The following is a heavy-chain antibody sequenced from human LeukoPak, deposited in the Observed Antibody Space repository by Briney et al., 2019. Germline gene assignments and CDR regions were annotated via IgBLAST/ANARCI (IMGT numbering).Heavy chain of an antibody. J-gene: IGHJ4*02. CDR1: GYTFTSYG. CDR2: ISAYNGNT. CDR3: ARDYYDSSGYLRDY. D-gene: IGHD3-22*01. V-gene: IGHV1-18*01. Sequence: ASVKVSCKASGYTFTSYGISWVRQAPGQGLEWMGWISAYNGNTNYAQKLQGRITMTTDTSTSTAYMDLRSLRSDDTAVYYCARDYYDSSGYLRDYWGQGALVTVSS.